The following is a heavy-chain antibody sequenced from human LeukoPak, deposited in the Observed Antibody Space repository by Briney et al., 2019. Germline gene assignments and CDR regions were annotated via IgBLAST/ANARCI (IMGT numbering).Heavy chain of an antibody. CDR1: GGSISSYY. V-gene: IGHV4-59*01. CDR2: IYYSGST. CDR3: ARTLSGSYVNWFDP. Sequence: SETLSLTCTVSGGSISSYYWSWIRQSPGKGLEWIGYIYYSGSTNYNPSLKSRVTISVDTSKNQFSLKLSSVTAADTAVYYCARTLSGSYVNWFDPWGQGTLVTVSS. J-gene: IGHJ5*02. D-gene: IGHD3-10*01.